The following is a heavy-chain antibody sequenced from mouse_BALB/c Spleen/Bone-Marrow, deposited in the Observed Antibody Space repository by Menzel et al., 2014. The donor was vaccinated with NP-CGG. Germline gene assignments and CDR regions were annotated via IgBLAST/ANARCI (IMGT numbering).Heavy chain of an antibody. CDR3: ARGGGYDYGSWFAY. CDR2: ISSGGST. Sequence: EVQVVESGGGLVKPGGSLKLSCAVSGFTFSSYAMSWVRQTPEKRLEWVASISSGGSTYYPDSVKGRFTISRDNARNILYPQMSSLRSEDTAMYYCARGGGYDYGSWFAYWGQGTLVTVSA. CDR1: GFTFSSYA. V-gene: IGHV5-6-5*01. J-gene: IGHJ3*01. D-gene: IGHD2-4*01.